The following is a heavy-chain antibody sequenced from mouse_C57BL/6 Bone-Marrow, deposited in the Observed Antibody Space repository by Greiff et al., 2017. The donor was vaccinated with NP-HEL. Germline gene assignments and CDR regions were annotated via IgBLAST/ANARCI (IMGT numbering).Heavy chain of an antibody. V-gene: IGHV1-4*01. CDR3: ARKVFYYYDAMDD. CDR1: GYTFTSYT. CDR2: INPSSGYT. J-gene: IGHJ4*01. Sequence: VQLQQSGAELARPGASVKMSCKASGYTFTSYTMHWVKQRPGQGLEWIGYINPSSGYTKYNQKFKDKATLTADKSSSTAYMQLSSLTSEDSAVYYCARKVFYYYDAMDDWGQGTSVTVAS. D-gene: IGHD1-1*01.